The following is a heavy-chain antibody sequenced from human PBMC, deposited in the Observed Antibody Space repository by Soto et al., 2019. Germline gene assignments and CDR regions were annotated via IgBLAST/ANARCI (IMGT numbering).Heavy chain of an antibody. CDR1: GFTFSSYA. V-gene: IGHV3-74*01. J-gene: IGHJ4*02. Sequence: GGSLRLSCAASGFTFSSYAMHWVRQAPGKGLVWVSGINSDGSNTSYADSVKGRFTISRDNAKNTLYLQMNSLRAEDTAVYYCARDRRYSSNQPDYWGQGTLVTVSS. CDR2: INSDGSNT. D-gene: IGHD6-13*01. CDR3: ARDRRYSSNQPDY.